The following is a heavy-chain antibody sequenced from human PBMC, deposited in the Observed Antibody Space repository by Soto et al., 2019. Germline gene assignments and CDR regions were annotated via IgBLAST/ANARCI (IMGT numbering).Heavy chain of an antibody. CDR3: AKNSRHIVVLTTFLDS. CDR1: GFSFNSYG. Sequence: QVQLAESGGGVVQPGGSLRLSCAASGFSFNSYGMHWVRQAPGKGLEWVAFISYDGSRTYYADSVKGRFTISRDRSTNTLFLHMNSLRTEDSAIYYCAKNSRHIVVLTTFLDSWGQGGLVTVSS. CDR2: ISYDGSRT. D-gene: IGHD2-21*02. J-gene: IGHJ4*02. V-gene: IGHV3-30*18.